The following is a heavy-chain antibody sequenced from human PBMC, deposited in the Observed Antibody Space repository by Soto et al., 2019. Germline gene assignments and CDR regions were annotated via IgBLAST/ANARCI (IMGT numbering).Heavy chain of an antibody. CDR3: ARGDSTDCSNGVCSFFYYHDMDV. D-gene: IGHD2-8*01. V-gene: IGHV1-2*04. CDR1: GYSFTDYH. J-gene: IGHJ6*02. Sequence: GASVTVSCKASGYSFTDYHIHWVRQAPGQGLEWLGRINPKSGGTSTAQKFQGWVTMTTDTSISTASMELTRLTSDDTAIYYCARGDSTDCSNGVCSFFYYHDMDVWGQGTTVTVS. CDR2: INPKSGGT.